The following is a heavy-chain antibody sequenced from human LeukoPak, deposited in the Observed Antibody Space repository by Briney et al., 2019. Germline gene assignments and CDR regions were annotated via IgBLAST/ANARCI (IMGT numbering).Heavy chain of an antibody. CDR3: ARRRGYYYGSGSYYSAPTFDY. CDR2: IYTSGST. Sequence: SETLSLTCTVSGGSISSYYWSWIRQPAGKGLEWIGRIYTSGSTNYNPSLKSRVTMSVDTSKNQFSLKLSSVTAADTAVYYCARRRGYYYGSGSYYSAPTFDYWGQGTLVTVSS. V-gene: IGHV4-4*07. D-gene: IGHD3-10*01. J-gene: IGHJ4*02. CDR1: GGSISSYY.